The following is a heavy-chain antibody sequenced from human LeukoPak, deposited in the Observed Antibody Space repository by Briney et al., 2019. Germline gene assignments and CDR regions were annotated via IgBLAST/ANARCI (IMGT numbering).Heavy chain of an antibody. D-gene: IGHD1-7*01. CDR1: GGSISSYY. V-gene: IGHV4-59*01. J-gene: IGHJ4*02. CDR3: ARTELSPLFDY. Sequence: KASEALSLTCTVSGGSISSYYWSWIRQPPGKGLEWIGYIYYSGSTNYNPSLKSRVTISVDTSKNQFSLKLTSVTAADTAVYYCARTELSPLFDYWGQGTLVTVSS. CDR2: IYYSGST.